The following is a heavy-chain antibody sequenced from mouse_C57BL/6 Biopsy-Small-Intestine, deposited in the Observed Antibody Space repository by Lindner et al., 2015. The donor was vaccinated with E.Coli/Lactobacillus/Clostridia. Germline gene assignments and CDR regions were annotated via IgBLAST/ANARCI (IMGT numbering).Heavy chain of an antibody. J-gene: IGHJ2*01. V-gene: IGHV1-31*01. Sequence: VQLQESGPELVKPGASVKISCKASGFSFTGYYMHWVKQSHGNILDWIGYIYPYNGVSSYNQKFKDKATLTVDRSSSTAYMELRSPTSEDSAVYYCARGNNWDSDFDYWGQGTTLTVSS. CDR3: ARGNNWDSDFDY. CDR1: GFSFTGYY. CDR2: IYPYNGVS. D-gene: IGHD4-1*01.